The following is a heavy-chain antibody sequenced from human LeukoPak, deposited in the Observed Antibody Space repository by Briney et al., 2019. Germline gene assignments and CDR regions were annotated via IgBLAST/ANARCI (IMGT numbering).Heavy chain of an antibody. D-gene: IGHD1-26*01. V-gene: IGHV1-46*01. CDR1: GYTFTSYY. Sequence: ASVKVSCKASGYTFTSYYMHWVRQAPGHGLEWMGIINPSGGNTNYAQKFQGRVTITRDMATSTDYMDVSSLKSEDTAVYYCARDNSQGDSAWWFDPWGQGTLVTVSS. CDR3: ARDNSQGDSAWWFDP. CDR2: INPSGGNT. J-gene: IGHJ5*02.